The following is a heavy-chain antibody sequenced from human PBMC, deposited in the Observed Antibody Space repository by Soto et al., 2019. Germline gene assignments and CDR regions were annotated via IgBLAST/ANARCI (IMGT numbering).Heavy chain of an antibody. V-gene: IGHV3-7*04. D-gene: IGHD6-13*01. J-gene: IGHJ2*01. CDR1: GFTFSAYW. CDR3: ARDLLKGARSWSDWYFDL. CDR2: IKQDGSEK. Sequence: PGGSLRLSCAASGFTFSAYWMSWVRQAPGKGLEWVANIKQDGSEKYYVDSVKGRFTISRDNAKNSLYLQVNSLRAEDTAVYYCARDLLKGARSWSDWYFDLWGRGTLVTVSS.